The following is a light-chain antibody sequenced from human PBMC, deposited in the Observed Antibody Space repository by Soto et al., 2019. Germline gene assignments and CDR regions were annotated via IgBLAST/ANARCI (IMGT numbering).Light chain of an antibody. CDR3: SSYAGSSTSV. CDR2: DVN. CDR1: SSDVGGYNY. V-gene: IGLV2-11*01. J-gene: IGLJ1*01. Sequence: QSVLTQPRSVSGSPGQSVTVSCTGTSSDVGGYNYVSWYQHHPGVAPKLMIYDVNKRPSGVPDRFSGSKFGNTASLTISGLQTEDAADYYCSSYAGSSTSVFGTGTKLTVL.